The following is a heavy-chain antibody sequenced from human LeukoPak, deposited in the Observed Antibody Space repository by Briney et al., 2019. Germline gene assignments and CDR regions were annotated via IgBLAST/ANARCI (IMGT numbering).Heavy chain of an antibody. Sequence: ASVKVSCKASGYTFTGYYMHWVRQAPGQGLEWMGWISAYNGNTNYAQKLQGRVTMTTDTSTSTAYMELRSLRSDDTAVYYCARAGLMVYARGAFDIWGQGTMVTVSS. CDR1: GYTFTGYY. V-gene: IGHV1-18*04. D-gene: IGHD2-8*01. CDR2: ISAYNGNT. CDR3: ARAGLMVYARGAFDI. J-gene: IGHJ3*02.